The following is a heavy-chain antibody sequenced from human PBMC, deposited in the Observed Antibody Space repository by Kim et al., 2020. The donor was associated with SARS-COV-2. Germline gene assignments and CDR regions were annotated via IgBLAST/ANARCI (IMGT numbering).Heavy chain of an antibody. CDR2: ISAYNGNT. J-gene: IGHJ4*02. CDR1: GYTFTSYG. Sequence: ASVKVSCKASGYTFTSYGISWVRQAPGQGLEWMGWISAYNGNTNHAQKLQGRVTMTTDTSTSTAYMELRSLRSDDTAMYYCARDSGLTYYYGSGSYGTSFDYWGQGALVTVSS. CDR3: ARDSGLTYYYGSGSYGTSFDY. D-gene: IGHD3-10*01. V-gene: IGHV1-18*01.